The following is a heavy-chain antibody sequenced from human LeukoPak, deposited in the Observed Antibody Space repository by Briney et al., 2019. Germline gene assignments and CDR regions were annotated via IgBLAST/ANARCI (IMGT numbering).Heavy chain of an antibody. V-gene: IGHV3-48*04. J-gene: IGHJ4*02. D-gene: IGHD2-15*01. CDR3: ARDRTLPGSSASVVAATYFDY. CDR1: GFTFSSYS. Sequence: GGSLRLSCAASGFTFSSYSMNWVRQAPGKGLEWVSYISSSSSTIYYADSVKGRFTISRDNAKNSLYLQMNSLRAEDTAVYYCARDRTLPGSSASVVAATYFDYWGQGTLVTVSS. CDR2: ISSSSSTI.